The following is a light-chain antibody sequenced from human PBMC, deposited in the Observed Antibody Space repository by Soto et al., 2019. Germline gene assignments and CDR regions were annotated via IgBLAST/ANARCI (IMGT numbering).Light chain of an antibody. Sequence: DPQMTQSPSTLSASVGDRVTITCRASQSISSWLAWYQQKPGKAPKLLIYKASSLESGVPSRFSGSGSGTEFAITISSLQPDDFATYYCQQYNGYLWTFGQGTKVEIK. CDR1: QSISSW. CDR3: QQYNGYLWT. CDR2: KAS. J-gene: IGKJ1*01. V-gene: IGKV1-5*03.